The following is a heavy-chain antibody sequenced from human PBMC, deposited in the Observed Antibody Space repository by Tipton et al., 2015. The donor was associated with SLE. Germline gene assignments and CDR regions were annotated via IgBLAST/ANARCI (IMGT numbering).Heavy chain of an antibody. CDR3: ASGILTGNAAFNI. D-gene: IGHD3-9*01. CDR2: FYHSGST. Sequence: GLVKPSETLSLTCTVSGGSISSSGYDWGWIRQPPGKGLEWIGSFYHSGSTYYNPSLKSRVTISVDTSKNQFSLKLSSLTAADTAVYYCASGILTGNAAFNIWGPGTMVTVSS. V-gene: IGHV4-39*07. J-gene: IGHJ3*02. CDR1: GGSISSSGYD.